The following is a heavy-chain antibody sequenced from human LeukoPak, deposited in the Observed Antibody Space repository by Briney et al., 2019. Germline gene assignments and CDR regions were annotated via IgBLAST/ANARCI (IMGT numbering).Heavy chain of an antibody. CDR1: GYTFTSYG. V-gene: IGHV1-18*01. Sequence: ASVKVSCEASGYTFTSYGISWVRQTPGQGLEWMGWISAYNGNTNYAQKLQGRVTMTTDTSTSTAYMELSSLRSEDTAVYYCARVHRDKQLVLAHYYYYMDVWGKGTTVTVSS. J-gene: IGHJ6*03. CDR3: ARVHRDKQLVLAHYYYYMDV. CDR2: ISAYNGNT. D-gene: IGHD6-6*01.